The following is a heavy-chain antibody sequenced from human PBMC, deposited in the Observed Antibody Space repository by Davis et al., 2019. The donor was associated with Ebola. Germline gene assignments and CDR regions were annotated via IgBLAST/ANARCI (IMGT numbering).Heavy chain of an antibody. CDR1: GGTFSSYA. J-gene: IGHJ6*02. D-gene: IGHD3-10*01. Sequence: SVQVSCNASGGTFSSYAISWVRQAPGQGLEWMGGIIPIFGTANYAQKFQGRVTITADKSTSTAYMELSSLRSEDTAVYYCARGVPYYYGSGSIQYGMDVWGQGTTVTVSS. V-gene: IGHV1-69*06. CDR3: ARGVPYYYGSGSIQYGMDV. CDR2: IIPIFGTA.